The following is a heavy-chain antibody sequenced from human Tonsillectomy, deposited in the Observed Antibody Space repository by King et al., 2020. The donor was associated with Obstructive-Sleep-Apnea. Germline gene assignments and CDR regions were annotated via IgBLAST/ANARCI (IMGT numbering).Heavy chain of an antibody. CDR2: IYWDDDK. V-gene: IGHV2-5*02. Sequence: ITLKESGPTLVKPTQTLTLTCTFSGFSLSTSGVGVAWIRQPPGKALEWLALIYWDDDKRYRPSLETRLTITKDTSENQVVLTMTNMDPVDSATYYCAHRTDYGDYVDYWGQGTLVTVSS. D-gene: IGHD4-17*01. J-gene: IGHJ4*02. CDR1: GFSLSTSGVG. CDR3: AHRTDYGDYVDY.